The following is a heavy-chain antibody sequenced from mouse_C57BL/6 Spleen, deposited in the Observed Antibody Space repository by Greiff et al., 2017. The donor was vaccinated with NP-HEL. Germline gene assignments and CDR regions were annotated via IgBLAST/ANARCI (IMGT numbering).Heavy chain of an antibody. Sequence: VQLQQSGAELVRPGASVTLSCKASGYTFTDYEMHWVKQTPVHGLEWIGAIDPETGGTAYNQKFKGKAILTADKSSSTAYMELRSLTSEDSAVYYCTREFITTADWYFDVWGTGTTVTVSS. CDR3: TREFITTADWYFDV. D-gene: IGHD1-1*01. CDR1: GYTFTDYE. V-gene: IGHV1-15*01. J-gene: IGHJ1*03. CDR2: IDPETGGT.